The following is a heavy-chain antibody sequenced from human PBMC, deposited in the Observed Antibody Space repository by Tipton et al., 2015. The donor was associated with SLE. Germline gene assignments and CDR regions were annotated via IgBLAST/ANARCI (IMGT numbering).Heavy chain of an antibody. CDR2: IDTDGTTT. Sequence: SLRLSCAASGFTFSSYWMHWVRQAPGKGLVWVSRIDTDGTTTDYAESVKGRFTISRDNAKNTLSLQMNSLSSDDTAVYYCATARGVDESRVVFDYWGRGTLVTFSS. V-gene: IGHV3-74*01. CDR3: ATARGVDESRVVFDY. CDR1: GFTFSSYW. J-gene: IGHJ4*02. D-gene: IGHD3-3*01.